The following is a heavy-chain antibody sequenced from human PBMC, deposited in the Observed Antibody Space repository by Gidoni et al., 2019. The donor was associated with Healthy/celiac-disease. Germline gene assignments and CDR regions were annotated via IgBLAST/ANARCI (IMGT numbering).Heavy chain of an antibody. D-gene: IGHD6-13*01. CDR1: AFTSSSFC. CDR3: ARDYSSSWYSYYYYYMDV. V-gene: IGHV3-74*01. J-gene: IGHJ6*03. Sequence: EVQLVESGGGLVQPGRSLRLSCASSAFTSSSFCLHWVRQAPGKGLLWVSRINSDGSNTSYADSVKGRFTISRDNAKNTLYLQMNSLRAEDTAVYYCARDYSSSWYSYYYYYMDVWGKGTTVTVSS. CDR2: INSDGSNT.